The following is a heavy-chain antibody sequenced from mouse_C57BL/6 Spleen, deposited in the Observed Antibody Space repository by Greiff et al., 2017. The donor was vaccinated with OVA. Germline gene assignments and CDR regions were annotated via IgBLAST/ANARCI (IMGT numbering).Heavy chain of an antibody. CDR2: IFPRSGNT. D-gene: IGHD2-2*01. CDR3: DRQEETYGDDENYVDD. V-gene: IGHV1-81*01. J-gene: IGHJ2*01. CDR1: GYTFTSYG. Sequence: VQLQQSGAELVRPGASVKLSCKASGYTFTSYGISWVKQRTGQGLEWIGEIFPRSGNTYYNEKFKGKATLTADKSSSTAYMELRSLTSEDSAVSFCDRQEETYGDDENYVDDWGDGGTLAVSS.